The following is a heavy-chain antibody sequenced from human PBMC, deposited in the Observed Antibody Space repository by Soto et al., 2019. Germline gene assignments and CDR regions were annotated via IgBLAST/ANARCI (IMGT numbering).Heavy chain of an antibody. Sequence: QITLKESGPTLVKPTQTLTLTCTFSGFSLSTSGVGLGWIRQSPGKALEWLALIYWDDGKRYSPSLKSRLTITKDISKNQVVRTLTNMDPVDTATYYCAHSRPPRVFYYWGQGTLVTVSS. CDR2: IYWDDGK. V-gene: IGHV2-5*02. J-gene: IGHJ4*02. CDR3: AHSRPPRVFYY. CDR1: GFSLSTSGVG.